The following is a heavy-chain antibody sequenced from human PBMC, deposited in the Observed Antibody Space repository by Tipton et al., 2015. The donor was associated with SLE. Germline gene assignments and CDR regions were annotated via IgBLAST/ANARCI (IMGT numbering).Heavy chain of an antibody. V-gene: IGHV4-4*07. J-gene: IGHJ4*02. Sequence: LRLSCAASGFTFSTYWMSWIRQPAGMGLEWIGRIHATGSANYNPSLRSRVTISVDSSKNQFSLKLSSVTAADTSMYYCAREGYSSGYYGDFDFWGQGTLVTVSS. CDR3: AREGYSSGYYGDFDF. CDR1: GFTFSTYW. D-gene: IGHD6-19*01. CDR2: IHATGSA.